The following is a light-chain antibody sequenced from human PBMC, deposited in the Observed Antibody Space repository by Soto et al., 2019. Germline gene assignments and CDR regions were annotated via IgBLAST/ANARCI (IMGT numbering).Light chain of an antibody. CDR3: QQRSNWPRLT. Sequence: EIVMTQSPATLSVSLGERATLSCRASQSVRSNLAWYQQKPGQAPRLLIYDASNRATGIPARFSGSGSGTDFTLTISSLEPEDFAVYYCQQRSNWPRLTFGGGTKV. V-gene: IGKV3-11*01. CDR1: QSVRSN. CDR2: DAS. J-gene: IGKJ4*01.